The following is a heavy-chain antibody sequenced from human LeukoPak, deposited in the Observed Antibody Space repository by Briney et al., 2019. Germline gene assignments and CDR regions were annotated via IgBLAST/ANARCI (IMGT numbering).Heavy chain of an antibody. J-gene: IGHJ6*02. V-gene: IGHV3-30*18. CDR1: GFTFSSYG. CDR3: AKGFKSYGSYYYYGMDV. D-gene: IGHD5-18*01. Sequence: GGSLRLSCAASGFTFSSYGMQWVRQAPGKGLEWVAVISYDGSNKYYADSVKGRFTISRDNSKNTLYLQMNSLRAEDTAVYYCAKGFKSYGSYYYYGMDVWGQGTTVTVSS. CDR2: ISYDGSNK.